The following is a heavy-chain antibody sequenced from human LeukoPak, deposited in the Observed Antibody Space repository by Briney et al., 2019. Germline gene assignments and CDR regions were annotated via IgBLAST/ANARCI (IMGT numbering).Heavy chain of an antibody. D-gene: IGHD6-19*01. CDR3: ARQSGVQSSAWYFDA. CDR2: IHYSGKV. J-gene: IGHJ4*02. V-gene: IGHV4-39*01. Sequence: ASETLSLTCTVSGGSLRSSGHWWVWIRQPPGKGLEWIGSIHYSGKVYYNPSLKSRVTTSVDTSTDQFSLRLSSATAADTAIYYCARQSGVQSSAWYFDAWGQGTLVTVSS. CDR1: GGSLRSSGHW.